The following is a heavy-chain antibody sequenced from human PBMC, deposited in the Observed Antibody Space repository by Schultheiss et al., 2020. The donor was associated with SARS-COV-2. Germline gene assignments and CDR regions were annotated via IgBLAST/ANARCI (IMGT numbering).Heavy chain of an antibody. CDR3: ARQGIAAAGRDLWDYGMDV. Sequence: GESLKISCKGSGYSFTSYWIGWVRQMPGKGLEWMGIIYPGDSDTRYSPSFQGQVTISADKSISTAYLQWSSLKASDTAMYYCARQGIAAAGRDLWDYGMDVWGQGTTVTVSS. V-gene: IGHV5-51*01. D-gene: IGHD6-13*01. CDR2: IYPGDSDT. J-gene: IGHJ6*02. CDR1: GYSFTSYW.